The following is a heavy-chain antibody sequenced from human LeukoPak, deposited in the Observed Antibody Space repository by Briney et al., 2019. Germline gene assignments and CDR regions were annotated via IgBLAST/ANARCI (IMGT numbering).Heavy chain of an antibody. V-gene: IGHV3-74*03. CDR1: GLRLSSYW. CDR3: AKAAACMSSAMIVDY. CDR2: ISSDGSII. D-gene: IGHD6-13*01. J-gene: IGHJ4*02. Sequence: PGGCLRLACAAYGLRLSSYWMDSGRQAPGKGLVWDSRISSDGSIITYADSVKGRFTISRDNAKHTLYEQMDSLRAEDTALYYCAKAAACMSSAMIVDYWGQGTLVTVSS.